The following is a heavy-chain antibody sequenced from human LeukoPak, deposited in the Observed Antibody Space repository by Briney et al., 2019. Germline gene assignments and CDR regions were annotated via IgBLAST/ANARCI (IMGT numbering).Heavy chain of an antibody. J-gene: IGHJ6*02. CDR2: ISSSSNI. V-gene: IGHV3-48*01. CDR3: ARAVPDYFYGMDV. CDR1: GFTFSSYS. Sequence: PGGSLRLSCAASGFTFSSYSMNWVRQAPGKGLEWVSYISSSSNIYYVDSVKGRFTISRDNAKNSLYLQMNSLRVEDTAVYYCARAVPDYFYGMDVWGQGTTVTVSS.